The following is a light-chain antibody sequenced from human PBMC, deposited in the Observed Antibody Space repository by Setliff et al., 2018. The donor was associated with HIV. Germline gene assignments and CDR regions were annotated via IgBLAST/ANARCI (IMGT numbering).Light chain of an antibody. J-gene: IGLJ1*01. Sequence: QSVLTQPASVSGSPGQSITISCTGTSSDVGGFNYVSWYQQHPGKAPKLMIYDVSNRPSGVSNRFSGSKSGSTASLTISGLQAEDGADYYCSSYTGGSTYVFGTGTKGTVL. V-gene: IGLV2-14*03. CDR2: DVS. CDR1: SSDVGGFNY. CDR3: SSYTGGSTYV.